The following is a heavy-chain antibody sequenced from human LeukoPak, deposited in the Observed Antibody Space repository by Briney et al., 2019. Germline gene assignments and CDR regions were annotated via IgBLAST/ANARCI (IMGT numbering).Heavy chain of an antibody. Sequence: SETLSLTCTVSGGSISTSNYYWGWIRQPPGKGLEWIGNIFYSGSTYYSPSLRSRVTISLDTSRNQFSLKLNSVTAADTAVYYCARDNALASGKYWFDPWGQGTLVTVSS. J-gene: IGHJ5*02. CDR3: ARDNALASGKYWFDP. V-gene: IGHV4-39*07. CDR2: IFYSGST. D-gene: IGHD3-10*01. CDR1: GGSISTSNYY.